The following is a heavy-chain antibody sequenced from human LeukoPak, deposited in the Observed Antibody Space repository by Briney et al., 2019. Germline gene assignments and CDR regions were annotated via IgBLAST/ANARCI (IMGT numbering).Heavy chain of an antibody. V-gene: IGHV3-30*02. CDR1: GFTFNSYG. CDR3: AKDTPRNIAAGYYFDY. D-gene: IGHD6-25*01. J-gene: IGHJ4*02. CDR2: IRYDGSNK. Sequence: PGGSLRLSCAASGFTFNSYGMHWVRQAPGKGLEWVAFIRYDGSNKYYADSVKGRFTISRDNSKNTLYLQMNSLRAEDTAVYYCAKDTPRNIAAGYYFDYWGQGTLVTVSS.